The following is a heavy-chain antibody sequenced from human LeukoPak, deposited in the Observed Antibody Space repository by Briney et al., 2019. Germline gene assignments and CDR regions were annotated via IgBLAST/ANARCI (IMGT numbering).Heavy chain of an antibody. CDR2: MNPNSGNT. CDR3: ATVGYCSSTSCFHYYYYYGMDV. V-gene: IGHV1-8*01. J-gene: IGHJ6*02. Sequence: VSVKVSCKASGYTFTSYDINWVRQATGQGLEWMGWMNPNSGNTGYAQKFQGRVTMTRNTSISTAYMELSSLRSEDTAVYYCATVGYCSSTSCFHYYYYYGMDVWGQGTTVTVSS. CDR1: GYTFTSYD. D-gene: IGHD2-2*01.